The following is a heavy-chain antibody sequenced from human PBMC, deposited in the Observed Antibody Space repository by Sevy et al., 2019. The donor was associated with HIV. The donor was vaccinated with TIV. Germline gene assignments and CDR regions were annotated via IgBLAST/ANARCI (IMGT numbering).Heavy chain of an antibody. CDR1: GYSFTSYW. Sequence: GESLKISCKGSGYSFTSYWIGWVRQMPGKGLEWMGIIYPGDSDTRYRPSFQGQVTISANKSISTAYLQWSSLKASDTARYYCARTRLHRNDAFDIWGQGTMVTVSS. J-gene: IGHJ3*02. CDR2: IYPGDSDT. CDR3: ARTRLHRNDAFDI. V-gene: IGHV5-51*01. D-gene: IGHD6-25*01.